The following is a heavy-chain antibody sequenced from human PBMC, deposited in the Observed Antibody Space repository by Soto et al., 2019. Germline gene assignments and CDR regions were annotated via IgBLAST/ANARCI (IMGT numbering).Heavy chain of an antibody. D-gene: IGHD2-2*01. J-gene: IGHJ5*02. CDR1: GGSISSGGYY. CDR2: IYYSGST. Sequence: SETLSLTCTVSGGSISSGGYYWSWIRQHPGKGLEWIGYIYYSGSTYYNPSLKSRVTISVDTSKNQFSLKLSSVTAADTAVYYCARKEPPYVVNKGYCSSTSCNESGDNWFDPWGQGTLVTVSS. V-gene: IGHV4-31*03. CDR3: ARKEPPYVVNKGYCSSTSCNESGDNWFDP.